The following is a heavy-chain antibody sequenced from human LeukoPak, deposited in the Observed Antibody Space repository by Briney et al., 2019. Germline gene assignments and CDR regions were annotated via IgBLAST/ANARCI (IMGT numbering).Heavy chain of an antibody. V-gene: IGHV4-39*01. CDR2: IYYSGST. CDR3: ARRRITIFGVVISYGMDV. CDR1: GGSISSSRYY. Sequence: SETLSLTCTVSGGSISSSRYYWGWIRQPPGKGLEWVGSIYYSGSTYYNPSLKSRVTISVDTSKNQFSLKLSSVTAADTAVYYCARRRITIFGVVISYGMDVWGQGTTVTVSS. J-gene: IGHJ6*02. D-gene: IGHD3-3*01.